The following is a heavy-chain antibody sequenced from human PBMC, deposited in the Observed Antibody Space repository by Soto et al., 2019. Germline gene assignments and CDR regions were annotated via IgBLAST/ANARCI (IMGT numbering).Heavy chain of an antibody. D-gene: IGHD3-10*01. J-gene: IGHJ3*02. CDR2: IYYSGST. V-gene: IGHV4-59*01. Sequence: QVQLQESGPGLVKPSETLSLTCTVSGGSISSYYWSWIRQPPGKGLEWIGYIYYSGSTNYNPSLXGRVTISVDTXXNXFXXKLSSVTAADTAVYYCAREMITMVRGVIIRDAFDIWGQGTMVTVSS. CDR3: AREMITMVRGVIIRDAFDI. CDR1: GGSISSYY.